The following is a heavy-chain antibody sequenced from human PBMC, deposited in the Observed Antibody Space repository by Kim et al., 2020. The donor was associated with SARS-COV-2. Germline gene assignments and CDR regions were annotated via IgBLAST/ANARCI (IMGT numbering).Heavy chain of an antibody. Sequence: SETLSLTCAVYGGSFSGYYWSWIRQPPGKGLEWIGEINHSGSTNYNPSLKSRVTISVDTSKNQFSLKLSSVTAADTAVYYCARRRWLQFHYYYYGMDVWGQGTTVTVSS. D-gene: IGHD5-12*01. CDR2: INHSGST. CDR3: ARRRWLQFHYYYYGMDV. CDR1: GGSFSGYY. J-gene: IGHJ6*02. V-gene: IGHV4-34*01.